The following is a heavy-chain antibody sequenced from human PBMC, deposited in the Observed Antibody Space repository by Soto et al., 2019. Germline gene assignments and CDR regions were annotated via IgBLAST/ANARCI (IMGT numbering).Heavy chain of an antibody. CDR3: ARGGYSYGRYFDP. J-gene: IGHJ5*02. CDR2: IYHSGST. CDR1: GGSISSGGYS. D-gene: IGHD5-18*01. V-gene: IGHV4-30-2*01. Sequence: LSLTCAVSGGSISSGGYSWSWIRQPPGKGLEWIGYIYHSGSTYYNPSLKSRVTISVDRSKNQFSLKLSSVTAADTAVYYCARGGYSYGRYFDPWGQGTLVTVSS.